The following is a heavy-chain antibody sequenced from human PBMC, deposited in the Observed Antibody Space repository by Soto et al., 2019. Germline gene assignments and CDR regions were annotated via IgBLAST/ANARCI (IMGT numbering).Heavy chain of an antibody. V-gene: IGHV1-3*01. Sequence: ASVKVSCKASGYSFTSYAMHWVRQAPGQRLEWMGWINAGNGNTKYSQKFQGRVTITRDTSASTAYMELSSRRSEATAVYYCARDLDYGDYGAFDIWGQGTMVTVS. CDR2: INAGNGNT. D-gene: IGHD4-17*01. CDR1: GYSFTSYA. J-gene: IGHJ3*02. CDR3: ARDLDYGDYGAFDI.